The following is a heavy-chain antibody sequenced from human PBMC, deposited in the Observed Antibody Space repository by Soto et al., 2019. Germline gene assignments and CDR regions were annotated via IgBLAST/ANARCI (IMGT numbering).Heavy chain of an antibody. CDR2: LTHDGNI. D-gene: IGHD2-2*01. CDR1: GGSFSGYY. J-gene: IGHJ4*02. Sequence: SETLSLTCAVFGGSFSGYYWTWIRQPPGKGLEWIGELTHDGNINYNPSLKSRVTISVDTSKNQFSLKLSSVTAADTAVYYCARGKVVPAARKRFDYWGQGTLVTVSS. V-gene: IGHV4-34*01. CDR3: ARGKVVPAARKRFDY.